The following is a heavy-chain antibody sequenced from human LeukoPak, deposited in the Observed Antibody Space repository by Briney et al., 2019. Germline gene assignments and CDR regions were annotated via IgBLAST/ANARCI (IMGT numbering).Heavy chain of an antibody. Sequence: GGSLILSCAASGFIFSNYAMSWVRQVPGRGLEWVSTISSRGDSTYVADSVKGRFTISRDDSKNSLYLQMNTVRAEDTAVYYCVKGPRPDITVAHTVENWGQGTLVTVSS. V-gene: IGHV3-23*01. J-gene: IGHJ4*02. CDR2: ISSRGDST. D-gene: IGHD6-19*01. CDR1: GFIFSNYA. CDR3: VKGPRPDITVAHTVEN.